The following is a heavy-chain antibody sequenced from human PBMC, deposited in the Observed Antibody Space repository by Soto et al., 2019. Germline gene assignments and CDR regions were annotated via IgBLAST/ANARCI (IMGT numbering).Heavy chain of an antibody. CDR3: ARQTDTYYYDCRLWGPHFDY. D-gene: IGHD3-22*01. CDR1: GYSFTSYW. CDR2: IYPGDSDT. Sequence: PGESLKISCKGSGYSFTSYWIGWVRQMPGKGLEWMGIIYPGDSDTRYSPSFQGQVTISADKSISTAYLQWSSLKASDTAMYYCARQTDTYYYDCRLWGPHFDYWGQGTLVTVSS. J-gene: IGHJ4*02. V-gene: IGHV5-51*01.